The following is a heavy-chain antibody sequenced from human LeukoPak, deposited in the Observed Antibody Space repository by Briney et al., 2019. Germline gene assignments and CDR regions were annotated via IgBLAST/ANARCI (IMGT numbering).Heavy chain of an antibody. D-gene: IGHD3-10*01. CDR3: AKDLLPESRMVRGVSPFDY. Sequence: GGSLRLSCAASGFTFSSYSMNWVRQAPGKGLEWVSAISGSGGSTYYADSVKGRFTISRDNSKNTLYLQMNSLRAEDTAVYYCAKDLLPESRMVRGVSPFDYWGQGTLVTVSS. CDR1: GFTFSSYS. V-gene: IGHV3-23*01. CDR2: ISGSGGST. J-gene: IGHJ4*02.